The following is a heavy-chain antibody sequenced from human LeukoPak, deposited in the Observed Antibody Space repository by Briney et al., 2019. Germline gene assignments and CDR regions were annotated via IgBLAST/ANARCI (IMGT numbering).Heavy chain of an antibody. V-gene: IGHV3-23*01. Sequence: GGSLRLSCAASGFTFSSYAMSWVRQAPGKGLEWVSAISGSGDSTYYADSVKGRFTISRDNSKNTLYLQMNSLRAEDTAVYYCAKDPAPYYDIAYWGQGTLVTVSS. CDR3: AKDPAPYYDIAY. CDR2: ISGSGDST. J-gene: IGHJ4*02. D-gene: IGHD3-9*01. CDR1: GFTFSSYA.